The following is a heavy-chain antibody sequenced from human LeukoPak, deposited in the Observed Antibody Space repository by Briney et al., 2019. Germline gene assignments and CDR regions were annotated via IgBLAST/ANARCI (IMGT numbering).Heavy chain of an antibody. CDR3: AKDGDSSGWFDY. CDR2: ISGSGGST. J-gene: IGHJ4*02. V-gene: IGHV3-23*01. D-gene: IGHD6-19*01. Sequence: GGSLRLSCAASGFTFSSYAMSWVRQAPGKGLEWVSTISGSGGSTYYADSVKGRFTISRDNSKNTLYLQMNSLRAEDTAVYYCAKDGDSSGWFDYWGQGTLVTVSS. CDR1: GFTFSSYA.